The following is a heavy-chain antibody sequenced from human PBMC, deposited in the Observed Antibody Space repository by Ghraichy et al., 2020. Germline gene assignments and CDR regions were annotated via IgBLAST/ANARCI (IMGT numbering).Heavy chain of an antibody. CDR3: GRERVIWSGSHRTLDV. CDR2: IYYSGNT. V-gene: IGHV4-30-4*01. D-gene: IGHD3-3*01. J-gene: IGHJ6*02. CDR1: GGSISSGDYY. Sequence: SETLSLTCTVSGGSISSGDYYWSWIRQPPGKGLEWIGYIYYSGNTFYNRSLKSRVAISVDTSKNQFSLKLSSVTAADTAVYYCGRERVIWSGSHRTLDVWVQGTPVTVSS.